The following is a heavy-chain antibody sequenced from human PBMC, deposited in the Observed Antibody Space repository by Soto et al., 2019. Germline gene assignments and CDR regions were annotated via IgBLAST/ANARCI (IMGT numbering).Heavy chain of an antibody. CDR2: IKPDGSEK. CDR3: ARIGRIAGGGDY. J-gene: IGHJ4*02. D-gene: IGHD6-13*01. V-gene: IGHV3-7*01. Sequence: EVQLVESGGGLVQPGGSLRLSCAASGFTSSSYWMSWVRQAPGKGLEWVANIKPDGSEKYYVDSVKGRFTISRDNAKNSLYLQMNSLRAEDTAVYYCARIGRIAGGGDYWGQGTLVTVSS. CDR1: GFTSSSYW.